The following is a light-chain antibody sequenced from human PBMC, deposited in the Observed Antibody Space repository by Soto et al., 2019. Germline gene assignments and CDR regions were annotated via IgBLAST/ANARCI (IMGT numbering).Light chain of an antibody. CDR1: QSISSY. V-gene: IGKV1-39*01. CDR3: QQSDSTPIT. CDR2: AAS. J-gene: IGKJ5*01. Sequence: QLTHNTSYQCRVGEDSISLTSLASQSISSYLNWYQQKPGKAPKLLIYAASSLQSGVPSRFSGSGSGTDFTFTSSSLKPEDFAIYYWQQSDSTPITFGRGTRLEIK.